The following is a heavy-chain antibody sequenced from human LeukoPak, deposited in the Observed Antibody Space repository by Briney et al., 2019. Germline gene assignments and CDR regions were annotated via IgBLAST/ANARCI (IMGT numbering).Heavy chain of an antibody. Sequence: PSETLSLTCAVYGGSFSGYYWSWIRQPPGKGLEWIGEINHSGSTNYNPSLKSRVTISVDTSKNQFSLKLSSVTAADTAVYYCARTDFWSGYHRAVYYFDYWGQGTLVTVSS. D-gene: IGHD3-3*01. J-gene: IGHJ4*02. CDR2: INHSGST. CDR3: ARTDFWSGYHRAVYYFDY. CDR1: GGSFSGYY. V-gene: IGHV4-34*01.